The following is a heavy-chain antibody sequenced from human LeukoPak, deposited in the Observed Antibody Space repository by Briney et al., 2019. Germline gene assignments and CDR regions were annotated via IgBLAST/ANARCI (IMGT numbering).Heavy chain of an antibody. CDR2: ISGRGGST. CDR3: PKDREGYYCSGGLDY. D-gene: IGHD3-10*01. V-gene: IGHV3-23*01. Sequence: PGGSLRLSCAASGFTFSSYARSGVRQARGKGLEWVSAISGRGGSTYYADSVKGGLTLSSDNHKNTLYLQMNSLRERDTAVYYSPKDREGYYCSGGLDYWGQGTLVTVSS. CDR1: GFTFSSYA. J-gene: IGHJ4*02.